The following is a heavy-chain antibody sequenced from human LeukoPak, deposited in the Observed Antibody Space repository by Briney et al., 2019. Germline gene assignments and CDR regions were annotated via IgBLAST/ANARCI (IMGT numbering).Heavy chain of an antibody. D-gene: IGHD3-10*01. J-gene: IGHJ6*04. V-gene: IGHV3-30*18. Sequence: PGGSLRLSCAASGFTFSSYGMRWVRQAPGTGLEWVAVISYDGSNKYYADSVKGRFTIPRDNSKNTLYLQMNSLRAEDTALYYCAKDRVEVREVIITQDSYYGMDVWGKGTPVTVSS. CDR2: ISYDGSNK. CDR3: AKDRVEVREVIITQDSYYGMDV. CDR1: GFTFSSYG.